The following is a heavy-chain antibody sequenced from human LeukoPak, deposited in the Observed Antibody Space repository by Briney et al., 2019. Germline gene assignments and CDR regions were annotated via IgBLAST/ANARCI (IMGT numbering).Heavy chain of an antibody. CDR1: GFTFSSYW. V-gene: IGHV3-74*01. J-gene: IGHJ5*02. D-gene: IGHD6-13*01. CDR3: AKGPFIAAAGNWFDP. Sequence: GGSLRLSCAASGFTFSSYWMHWVRQAPGKGLVWVSRIDSGGSSTSYADSVKGRFTISRDNSKNALYLQMNSLRAEDTAVYYCAKGPFIAAAGNWFDPWGQGTLVTVSS. CDR2: IDSGGSST.